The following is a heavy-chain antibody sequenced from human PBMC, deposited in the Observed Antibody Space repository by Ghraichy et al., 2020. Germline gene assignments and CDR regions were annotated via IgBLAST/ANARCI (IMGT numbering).Heavy chain of an antibody. CDR3: ARARSDWYADS. CDR2: ITTDSYV. J-gene: IGHJ4*02. Sequence: GGSLRLSCAASGFTFRSYSLSWVRQAPGKGQEWVSSITTDSYVYYADSVKGRFTISRDNAKNSLYLQMNSLRAEDTAVYYCARARSDWYADSWGQGSLVTVSS. CDR1: GFTFRSYS. D-gene: IGHD6-19*01. V-gene: IGHV3-21*01.